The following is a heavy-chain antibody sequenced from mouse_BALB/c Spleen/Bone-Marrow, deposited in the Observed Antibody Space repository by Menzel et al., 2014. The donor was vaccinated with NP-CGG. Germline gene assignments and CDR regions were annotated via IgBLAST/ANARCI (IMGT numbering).Heavy chain of an antibody. CDR3: ARRDSYGSSFYWYFDV. D-gene: IGHD1-1*01. Sequence: VQLHQSGPELVKPGASVKMSCKASGYTFTSYVMHWVKQKPGQGLEWTGYINPYNDGTKYNEKFKGKATLTSDKSSSTASMELSSLTSEDSAVYYCARRDSYGSSFYWYFDVWGAGTTVTVSS. V-gene: IGHV1-14*01. J-gene: IGHJ1*01. CDR1: GYTFTSYV. CDR2: INPYNDGT.